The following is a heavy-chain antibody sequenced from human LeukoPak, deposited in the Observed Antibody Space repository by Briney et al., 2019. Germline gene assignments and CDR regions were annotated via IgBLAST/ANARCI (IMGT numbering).Heavy chain of an antibody. CDR1: GFPFSSYW. Sequence: GGSLRLSCAASGFPFSSYWTTWVRQAPGKGLEWVANIKQDGSKKSYVDSVKGRFTIPRDNAKNSLYLQMNSLRAEDTAIYYCTRVGYIDEGIDYWGQGTLVTVSS. CDR2: IKQDGSKK. CDR3: TRVGYIDEGIDY. J-gene: IGHJ4*02. D-gene: IGHD5-24*01. V-gene: IGHV3-7*04.